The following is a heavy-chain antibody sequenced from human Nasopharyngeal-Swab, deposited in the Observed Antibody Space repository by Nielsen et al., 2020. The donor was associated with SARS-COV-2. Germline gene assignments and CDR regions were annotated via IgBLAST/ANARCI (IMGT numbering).Heavy chain of an antibody. J-gene: IGHJ4*02. D-gene: IGHD1-26*01. CDR2: IKQDGSEK. Sequence: VRQAPGKGLEWVANIKQDGSEKYYVDSVKGRFTISRDNAKNSLYLQMNSLSAEDTAVYYCARVRGSYSFDYWGQGTLVTVSS. CDR3: ARVRGSYSFDY. V-gene: IGHV3-7*01.